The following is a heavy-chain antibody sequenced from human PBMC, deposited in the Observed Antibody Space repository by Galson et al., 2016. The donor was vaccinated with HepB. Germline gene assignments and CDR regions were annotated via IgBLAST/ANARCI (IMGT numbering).Heavy chain of an antibody. CDR1: GFSLTSYN. Sequence: SLRLSCAGSGFSLTSYNMNWVRQAPGKGLEWVSSISRTSYNIYYADSLKGRFTVSRDNAKNSLYLQMNSLRAEDTAVYYCARGKLFDYWGQGILVTVSS. CDR3: ARGKLFDY. V-gene: IGHV3-21*01. CDR2: ISRTSYNI. J-gene: IGHJ4*02.